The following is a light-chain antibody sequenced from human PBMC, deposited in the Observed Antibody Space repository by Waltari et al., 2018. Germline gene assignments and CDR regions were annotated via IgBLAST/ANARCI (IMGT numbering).Light chain of an antibody. CDR1: SSHVGSYNL. CDR2: EVL. J-gene: IGLJ1*01. Sequence: QSALTQPASVSGSPGQSLTISCTGPSSHVGSYNLVPWYHHPTGKAPKLIIHEVLKRPSGFSTRFSASKSGNTASLTISGLQADDEADYYCCSYAGVITYVFGSGTRVTVL. CDR3: CSYAGVITYV. V-gene: IGLV2-23*02.